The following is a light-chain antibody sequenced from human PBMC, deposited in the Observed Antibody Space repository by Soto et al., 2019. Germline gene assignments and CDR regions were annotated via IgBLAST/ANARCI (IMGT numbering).Light chain of an antibody. CDR3: QQYGSSPWT. CDR1: KSVSSN. V-gene: IGKV3D-15*01. J-gene: IGKJ1*01. CDR2: RAS. Sequence: RMLTQSPATLSASPGKTAPLSCSGQKSVSSNLAWYQQKPGQAPKLLIYRASSRATGIPARFPGSGSGTDFTLTISRLQSEDFAVYYCQQYGSSPWTFGQGTKVDIK.